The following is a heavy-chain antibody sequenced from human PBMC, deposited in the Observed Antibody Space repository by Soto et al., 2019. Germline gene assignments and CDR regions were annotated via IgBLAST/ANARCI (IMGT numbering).Heavy chain of an antibody. V-gene: IGHV3-23*01. CDR2: ISGSGGST. J-gene: IGHJ3*02. D-gene: IGHD7-27*01. CDR3: ANGPPGDRRAFDI. CDR1: GFTFSSYA. Sequence: EVQLLESGGGLVQPGGSLRLSCAASGFTFSSYAMSWVRQAPGKGLEWVSAISGSGGSTYYADSVKGRFTISRDNSKNTLYRQMNSLRAEDTAVYYCANGPPGDRRAFDIWGQGTMVTVSS.